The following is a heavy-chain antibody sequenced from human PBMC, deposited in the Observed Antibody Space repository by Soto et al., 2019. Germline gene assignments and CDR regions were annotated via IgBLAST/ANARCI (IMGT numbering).Heavy chain of an antibody. CDR3: ARQWAV. J-gene: IGHJ4*02. D-gene: IGHD2-8*01. CDR2: IYKNGST. CDR1: GLSVSDYH. V-gene: IGHV3-53*02. Sequence: EVQLVETGGGLIQPGGSLRLSCAASGLSVSDYHMNWVRQAPGKGLEWVSVIYKNGSTYYVDSVKGRFTISRDTSKNMIYLQRNSLRAEDTAVYYCARQWAVWGKGTLVTVSS.